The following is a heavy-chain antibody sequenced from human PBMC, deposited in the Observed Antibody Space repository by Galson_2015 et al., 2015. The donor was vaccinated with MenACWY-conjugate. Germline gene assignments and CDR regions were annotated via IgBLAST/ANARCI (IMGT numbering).Heavy chain of an antibody. CDR1: GFTFTTYS. CDR2: ISSSGTAI. D-gene: IGHD4/OR15-4a*01. CDR3: ARDLYGDYAIDS. V-gene: IGHV3-48*04. J-gene: IGHJ4*02. Sequence: SLRLSCAASGFTFTTYSMNWVRQAPGKGLEWVSYISSSGTAIYYRDSVKGRFTISRDNAKTSVCLQMNSLRADDTAVYYCARDLYGDYAIDSWGQGTLVTVSS.